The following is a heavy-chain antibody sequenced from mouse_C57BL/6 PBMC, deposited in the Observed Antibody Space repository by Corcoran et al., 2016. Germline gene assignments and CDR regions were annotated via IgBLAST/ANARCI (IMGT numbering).Heavy chain of an antibody. CDR1: GYSITSGYY. J-gene: IGHJ1*03. CDR2: ISYDGSN. CDR3: AIVGISYDWYFDV. V-gene: IGHV3-6*01. Sequence: DVQLQESGPGLVKPSQSLSLTCSVTGYSITSGYYWNWIRQFPGNKLEWMGYISYDGSNNYNPSLKNRISITRDTSKNQFFLKLNCVTTEDTATYYCAIVGISYDWYFDVWGTGTTVTVSS. D-gene: IGHD1-1*01.